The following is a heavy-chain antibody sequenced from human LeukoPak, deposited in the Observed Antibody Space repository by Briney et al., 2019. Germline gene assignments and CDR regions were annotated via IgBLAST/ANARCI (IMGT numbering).Heavy chain of an antibody. V-gene: IGHV1-2*06. J-gene: IGHJ3*02. Sequence: ASVRVSCKASGYTFTNYHMHWVRQAPGQGLEWLGLVKPKSGDSDFVQKFRGRVTVTTDVSTTTIHMELSNLRSDDTAVYYCARDRGVPGPGNALDIWGQGTMVTVSS. CDR1: GYTFTNYH. D-gene: IGHD2-8*01. CDR2: VKPKSGDS. CDR3: ARDRGVPGPGNALDI.